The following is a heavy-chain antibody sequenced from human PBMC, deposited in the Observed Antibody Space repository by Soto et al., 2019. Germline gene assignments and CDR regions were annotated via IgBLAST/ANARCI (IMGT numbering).Heavy chain of an antibody. Sequence: QVQLVESGGGVVQPGRSLRLSCAASGFTFSSYGMHWVRQAPGKGLEWVAVIWYDGSNKYYADSVKGRFTISRDNSKNPVDLPMNSLRAEDNGGLYLAREGARYLCGCSCPMNYRGQGTPVTVSS. CDR1: GFTFSSYG. CDR3: AREGARYLCGCSCPMNY. J-gene: IGHJ4*01. V-gene: IGHV3-33*01. CDR2: IWYDGSNK. D-gene: IGHD2-15*01.